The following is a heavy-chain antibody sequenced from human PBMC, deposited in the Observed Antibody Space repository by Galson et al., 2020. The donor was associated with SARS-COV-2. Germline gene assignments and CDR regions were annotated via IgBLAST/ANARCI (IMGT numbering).Heavy chain of an antibody. V-gene: IGHV4-39*07. Sequence: SETLSLTCTVSGGSIRSSNYYWGWIRQPPGKGLEWIGSVLNSGTTHYSPSLQSRVTISVDTSKNQCSLNLNSVTAADTAMYYCARDATSSGWYNWVDPWGQGTLFTVSS. J-gene: IGHJ5*02. D-gene: IGHD6-19*01. CDR1: GGSIRSSNYY. CDR2: VLNSGTT. CDR3: ARDATSSGWYNWVDP.